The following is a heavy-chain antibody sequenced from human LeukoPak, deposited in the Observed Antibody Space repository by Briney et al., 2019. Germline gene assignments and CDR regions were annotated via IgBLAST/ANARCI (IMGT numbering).Heavy chain of an antibody. J-gene: IGHJ4*02. V-gene: IGHV3-33*01. CDR1: GFTLSSYG. CDR3: ARGDYGSGSYPRIFDY. Sequence: GRSLRLSCAASGFTLSSYGMHWVRQAPGKGLEWAAVIWYDGSNKYYADSVKGRFTISRDSSKNTVYLQMNSLRAEDTAVYCCARGDYGSGSYPRIFDYWGQGSLVTVSS. D-gene: IGHD3-10*01. CDR2: IWYDGSNK.